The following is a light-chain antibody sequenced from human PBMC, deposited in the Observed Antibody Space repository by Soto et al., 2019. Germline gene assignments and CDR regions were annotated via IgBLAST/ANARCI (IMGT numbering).Light chain of an antibody. CDR2: EVS. V-gene: IGLV2-14*01. J-gene: IGLJ1*01. CDR1: SSDVGDYNY. Sequence: QSVLTQPASVSGSPGQSITISCTGTSSDVGDYNYVSWYQQHPGKAPKLMIYEVSYRPSGVSNRFSGSKSGNTASLTISGLQAEDEADYYCCSYTSSSAYVFGSGTKVTVL. CDR3: CSYTSSSAYV.